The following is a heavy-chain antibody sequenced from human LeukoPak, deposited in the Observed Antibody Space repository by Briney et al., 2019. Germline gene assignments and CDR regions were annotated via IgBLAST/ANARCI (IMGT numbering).Heavy chain of an antibody. CDR3: AREVQGGSFYDILTGHPILYNWFDP. CDR1: GFTFRNYG. CDR2: IKQDGSKK. Sequence: GGSLRLSCVASGFTFRNYGMHWIRQAPGKGLEWVANIKQDGSKKSYVDSVKGRFTISRDNAKNSLYLQMNSLRAEDTAVYYCAREVQGGSFYDILTGHPILYNWFDPWGQGTLVTVSS. D-gene: IGHD3-9*01. J-gene: IGHJ5*02. V-gene: IGHV3-7*01.